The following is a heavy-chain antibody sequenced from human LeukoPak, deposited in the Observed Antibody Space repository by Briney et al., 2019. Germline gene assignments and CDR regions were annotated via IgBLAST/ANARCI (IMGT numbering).Heavy chain of an antibody. CDR2: INHSGST. CDR1: GGSFSGYY. J-gene: IGHJ3*02. Sequence: PSETLSLTCAVYGGSFSGYYWSWIRQPPGKGLEGIGEINHSGSTNYNPSLKSRVTISVDTSKNQFSLKLSSVTAADTAVYYCASLRMYYYDSSGYDAFDIWGQGTMVTVSS. V-gene: IGHV4-34*01. CDR3: ASLRMYYYDSSGYDAFDI. D-gene: IGHD3-22*01.